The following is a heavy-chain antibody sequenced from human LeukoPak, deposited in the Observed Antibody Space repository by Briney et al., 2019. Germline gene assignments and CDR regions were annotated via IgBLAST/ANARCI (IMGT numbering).Heavy chain of an antibody. CDR2: VSDSGGIT. D-gene: IGHD6-25*01. CDR3: AKNTQYRGYYDW. J-gene: IGHJ4*02. Sequence: VGSLRLSCAASGFTFSSYPMTWGRRAPGEGPEWVSFVSDSGGITYYADSVKGRFTISRDNSKNTLYLQMNSLRAEDTAVYYCAKNTQYRGYYDWWGQGTLVAVSS. V-gene: IGHV3-23*01. CDR1: GFTFSSYP.